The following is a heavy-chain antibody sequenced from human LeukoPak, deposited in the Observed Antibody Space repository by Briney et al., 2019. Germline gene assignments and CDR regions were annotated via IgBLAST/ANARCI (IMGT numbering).Heavy chain of an antibody. V-gene: IGHV1-69*13. CDR1: GGTFSSYA. CDR3: ARGAGSGKGYGSSYGMDV. Sequence: SVKVSCKASGGTFSSYAISWVRQAPGQGLEWMGGIIPIFGTANYAQKFQGRVTITADESTSTAYMELSSLRSEDTAVYYCARGAGSGKGYGSSYGMDVWGQGTTVTVSS. D-gene: IGHD3-10*01. J-gene: IGHJ6*02. CDR2: IIPIFGTA.